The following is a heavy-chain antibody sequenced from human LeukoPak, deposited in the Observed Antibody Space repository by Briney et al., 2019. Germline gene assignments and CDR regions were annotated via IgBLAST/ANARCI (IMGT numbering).Heavy chain of an antibody. Sequence: SETLSLTCTVSGGSISSSSYYWGWIRQPPGKGLEWIGSIYYSGSTYHNPSLKSRVTISVDTSKNQFSLKLSSVTAADTAVYYCARVTAGYGDYYFDYWGQGTLVTVSS. CDR3: ARVTAGYGDYYFDY. J-gene: IGHJ4*02. D-gene: IGHD4-17*01. V-gene: IGHV4-39*01. CDR2: IYYSGST. CDR1: GGSISSSSYY.